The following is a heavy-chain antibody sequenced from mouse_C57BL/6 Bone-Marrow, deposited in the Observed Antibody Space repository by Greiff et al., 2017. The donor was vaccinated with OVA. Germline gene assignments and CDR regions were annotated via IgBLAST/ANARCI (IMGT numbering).Heavy chain of an antibody. CDR1: GFNIKDDY. J-gene: IGHJ4*01. D-gene: IGHD1-1*01. Sequence: EVQLQESGAKLVRPGASVKLSCTASGFNIKDDYMHWVKQRPEQGLEWIGWIDPENGDTEYASKFQGKATITADTSSNTAYLQLSSLTSEDTAVYYCTTSATVVGYAMDYWGQGTSVTVSS. V-gene: IGHV14-4*01. CDR3: TTSATVVGYAMDY. CDR2: IDPENGDT.